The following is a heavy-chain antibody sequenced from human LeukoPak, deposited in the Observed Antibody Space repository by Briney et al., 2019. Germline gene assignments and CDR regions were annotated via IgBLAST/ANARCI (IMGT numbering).Heavy chain of an antibody. D-gene: IGHD1-26*01. J-gene: IGHJ5*02. CDR3: ARGSLWEGKKDWFDP. CDR1: GFTFSSYS. CDR2: IMYDGSDK. Sequence: GGSLRLSCAASGFTFSSYSMNWVRQAPGKGLEWVAGIMYDGSDKFHADSLKGRFTISRDNSNNTVYLQMNSLRPEDTAVYYCARGSLWEGKKDWFDPWGQGTLVTVSS. V-gene: IGHV3-33*08.